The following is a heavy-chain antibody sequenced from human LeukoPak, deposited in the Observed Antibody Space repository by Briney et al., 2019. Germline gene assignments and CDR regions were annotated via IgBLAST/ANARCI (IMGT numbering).Heavy chain of an antibody. V-gene: IGHV3-30*02. D-gene: IGHD4-17*01. Sequence: HPGGSLRLSCAASGFRFSGYGMHWVRQVPGKGLEWLAFIRYDGTTKFYTDSVKGRFAISRDNSKNTLSLQMNSPRTGDTAVYYCAALHTGTFVDYWGQGTLVTVSS. CDR2: IRYDGTTK. CDR1: GFRFSGYG. CDR3: AALHTGTFVDY. J-gene: IGHJ4*02.